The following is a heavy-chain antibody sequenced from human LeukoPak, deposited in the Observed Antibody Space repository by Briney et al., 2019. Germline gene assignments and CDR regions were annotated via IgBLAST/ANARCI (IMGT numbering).Heavy chain of an antibody. J-gene: IGHJ4*02. CDR3: ARDRSGYTFDD. V-gene: IGHV3-21*01. CDR1: GFTFSSYS. Sequence: GGSLRLSCAATGFTFSSYSMNWVRQAPGKGLEWVSSISATSNYIYYADSVKGRFTISRDNAKNSLYLQMSSLRAEDTAVYYCARDRSGYTFDDWGQGTPVTVSS. D-gene: IGHD5-18*01. CDR2: ISATSNYI.